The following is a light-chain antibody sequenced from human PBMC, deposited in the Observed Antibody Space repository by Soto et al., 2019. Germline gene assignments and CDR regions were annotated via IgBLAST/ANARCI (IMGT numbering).Light chain of an antibody. V-gene: IGKV3-15*01. CDR2: GAY. CDR3: QQYYNWPLT. Sequence: EIVMTQSPATQSVSPGERATLSCRASQSVSSNLAWYQQKPGQAPRLLIYGAYTGATGIPARFSGSGSGTEFTLTISSLQSEDFAVYYCQQYYNWPLTFGGGTKVEIK. CDR1: QSVSSN. J-gene: IGKJ4*01.